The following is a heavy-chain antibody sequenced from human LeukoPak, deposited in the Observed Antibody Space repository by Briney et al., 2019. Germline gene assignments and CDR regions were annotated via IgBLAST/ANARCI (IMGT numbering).Heavy chain of an antibody. D-gene: IGHD4-11*01. CDR2: IWSDGTNK. CDR1: GFTFSHYA. V-gene: IGHV3-33*01. J-gene: IGHJ4*02. CDR3: ARDAQRGFDYSNSLQY. Sequence: TRGSLRLSCAAAGFTFSHYAMHWVRQAPGKGLEWVAVIWSDGTNKYYAASVRGRFSISRDDSDNTVYLQMNSLRPEDTGVYYCARDAQRGFDYSNSLQYWGQGTPVTVST.